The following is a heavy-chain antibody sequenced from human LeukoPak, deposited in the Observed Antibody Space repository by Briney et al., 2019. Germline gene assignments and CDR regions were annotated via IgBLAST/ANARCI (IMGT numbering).Heavy chain of an antibody. CDR3: AILRRDLMRIAEGESPDY. Sequence: ASVKVSCKASGYTFTSYDINWLRQATGQGLEWMGWMNPNSGNTGYAQKFQGRVTMTRNTSISTAYMELSSLRSEDTAVYYCAILRRDLMRIAEGESPDYWGQGTLVTVSS. CDR1: GYTFTSYD. D-gene: IGHD2-21*01. CDR2: MNPNSGNT. V-gene: IGHV1-8*01. J-gene: IGHJ4*02.